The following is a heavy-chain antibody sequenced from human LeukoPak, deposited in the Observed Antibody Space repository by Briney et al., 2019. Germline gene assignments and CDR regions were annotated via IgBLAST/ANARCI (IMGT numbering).Heavy chain of an antibody. D-gene: IGHD2-2*01. CDR3: AREVVVASDAFDI. CDR2: SGTSGSTR. CDR1: GFIFSDYY. J-gene: IGHJ3*02. V-gene: IGHV3-11*01. Sequence: SGGSLRLSCAASGFIFSDYYKSWLRQAPGKGLEGSSKSGTSGSTRYYTGSVKVRCTISRNNAKKSLYLQMNSLRADDTAVYYCAREVVVASDAFDIWGQGTMVTVSS.